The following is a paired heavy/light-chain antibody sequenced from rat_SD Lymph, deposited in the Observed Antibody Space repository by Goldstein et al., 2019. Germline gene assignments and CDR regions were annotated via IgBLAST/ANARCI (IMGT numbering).Light chain of an antibody. CDR3: QQYDSSPLT. J-gene: IGKJ5*01. Sequence: DIQMTQTPSSMPASLGERVTISCRASQGISNYLNWYQQKPDGTIKPLIYYTSNLQSGVPSRFSGSGSGTDYSLTISSLEPEDFAMYYCQQYDSSPLTFGSGTKLEIK. CDR2: YTS. V-gene: IGKV10S5*01. CDR1: QGISNY.
Heavy chain of an antibody. CDR3: ARYYGYGDYYFDY. D-gene: IGHD1-7*01. CDR2: IWSGGST. CDR1: GFSLTSYG. Sequence: QVQLKESGPGLVQPSRTLSLTCTVSGFSLTSYGVSWVRQPPGKGLEWIAAIWSGGSTDYNSALKSRLSISRDTSKSQVLLKMNSLQTEDTAMYFCARYYGYGDYYFDYWGQGVMVTVSS. J-gene: IGHJ2*01. V-gene: IGHV2-16*01.